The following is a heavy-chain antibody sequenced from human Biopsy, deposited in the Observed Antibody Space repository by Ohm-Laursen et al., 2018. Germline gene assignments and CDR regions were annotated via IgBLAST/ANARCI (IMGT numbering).Heavy chain of an antibody. Sequence: ASVKVPCKASGYSFTSYYMHWVRQAPGQGLEWMGMINPSGSTTSYPQIFQGRGTMTRDTSKSTVYMELSSLRSADTAVYFCARNTGWYGDLYYFDYWGQGTLVTVSS. CDR1: GYSFTSYY. J-gene: IGHJ4*02. CDR2: INPSGSTT. D-gene: IGHD6-19*01. V-gene: IGHV1-46*01. CDR3: ARNTGWYGDLYYFDY.